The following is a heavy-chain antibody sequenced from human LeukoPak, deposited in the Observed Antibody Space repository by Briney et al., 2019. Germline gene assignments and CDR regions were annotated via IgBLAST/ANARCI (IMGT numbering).Heavy chain of an antibody. D-gene: IGHD3-16*01. CDR3: ARDSPFSPMGLFDP. Sequence: GGSLRLSCAASGFTLNDYYMSWIRQAPGKGLEWISYISGSGTTIYYAASVKGRFTISRDTAKNSLFLQISSLRVDDTAVYYCARDSPFSPMGLFDPWGQGTLVTVSS. CDR1: GFTLNDYY. V-gene: IGHV3-11*04. CDR2: ISGSGTTI. J-gene: IGHJ5*02.